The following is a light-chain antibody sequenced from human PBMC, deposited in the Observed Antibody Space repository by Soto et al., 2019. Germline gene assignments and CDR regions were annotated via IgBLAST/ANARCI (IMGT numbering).Light chain of an antibody. V-gene: IGLV3-21*02. J-gene: IGLJ1*01. CDR3: QVWDSSSDHLYV. CDR2: DDG. Sequence: SYELSQPPSVSVAPGQTARIPCGGNNIGRKTVHWYQQKPGQAPILVVYDDGDRPSGIPERFSGSNSGNTATLTITRVEAGDEAEYSCQVWDSSSDHLYVFGTGTKVTVL. CDR1: NIGRKT.